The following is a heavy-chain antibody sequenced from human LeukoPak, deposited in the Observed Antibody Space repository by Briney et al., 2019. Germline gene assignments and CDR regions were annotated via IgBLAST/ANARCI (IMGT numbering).Heavy chain of an antibody. V-gene: IGHV1-69*13. CDR2: IIPIFGTA. CDR3: ARECGRGYGRDYYYGMDV. CDR1: GGTFRSSA. Sequence: ASVKVSCKASGGTFRSSAISWVRQAPGQGLEWMGGIIPIFGTANYAQKFQGRVTITADESTSTAYMELSSLRSEDTAVYYCARECGRGYGRDYYYGMDVWGQGTTVTVSS. J-gene: IGHJ6*02. D-gene: IGHD5-12*01.